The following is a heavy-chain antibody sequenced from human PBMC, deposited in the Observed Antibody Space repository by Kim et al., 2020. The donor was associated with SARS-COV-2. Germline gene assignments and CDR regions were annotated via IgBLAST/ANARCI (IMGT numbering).Heavy chain of an antibody. CDR3: ARDFRYSSSWYTGTGY. Sequence: GGSLRLSCAASGFTFSSYWMSWVRQAPGKGLEWVANIKQDGSEKYYVDSVKGRFTISRDNPKNSLYLQMNSLRAEDTAVYYCARDFRYSSSWYTGTGYWGQRTLVTVSS. CDR2: IKQDGSEK. V-gene: IGHV3-7*01. CDR1: GFTFSSYW. D-gene: IGHD6-13*01. J-gene: IGHJ4*02.